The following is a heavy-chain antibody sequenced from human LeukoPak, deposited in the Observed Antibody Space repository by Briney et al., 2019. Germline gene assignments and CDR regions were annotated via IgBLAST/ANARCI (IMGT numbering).Heavy chain of an antibody. CDR2: IYHSGST. J-gene: IGHJ4*02. CDR1: GGSISSGGYY. Sequence: PSQTLSLTCTVSGGSISSGGYYWSWIRQPPGKGLEWIGYIYHSGSTYYNPSLKSRVTISVDRSKNQFSLRLSSVTAADTAIYYCARGGGEYSSGYIDYWGQGIMVTVSS. D-gene: IGHD5-18*01. CDR3: ARGGGEYSSGYIDY. V-gene: IGHV4-30-2*01.